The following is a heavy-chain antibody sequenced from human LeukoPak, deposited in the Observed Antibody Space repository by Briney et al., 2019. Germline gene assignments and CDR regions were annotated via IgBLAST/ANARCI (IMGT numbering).Heavy chain of an antibody. D-gene: IGHD3-10*01. CDR2: INPSGGST. CDR3: ARMAGPGRFGELPNFDY. CDR1: GYTFTSYY. Sequence: ASVKVSCKASGYTFTSYYTHWVRQAPGQGLEWMGIINPSGGSTSYAQKFQGRVTMTRDTSTSTVYMELSSLRSEDTAVYYCARMAGPGRFGELPNFDYWGQGTLVTVSS. J-gene: IGHJ4*02. V-gene: IGHV1-46*01.